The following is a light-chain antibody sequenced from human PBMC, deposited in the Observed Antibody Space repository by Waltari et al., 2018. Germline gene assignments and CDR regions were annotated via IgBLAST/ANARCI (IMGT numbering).Light chain of an antibody. CDR3: VLYMGSGIWV. J-gene: IGLJ3*02. Sequence: QTVVTQEPSLSVSPGGTVTLTCALRSGSVPSTSYAIWYQQTPGQAPRTLVYKINNRSSGVPDRFSGSMLGNKAALTITGAQAEDESDYYCVLYMGSGIWVFGGGTKLTVL. CDR1: SGSVPSTSY. CDR2: KIN. V-gene: IGLV8-61*01.